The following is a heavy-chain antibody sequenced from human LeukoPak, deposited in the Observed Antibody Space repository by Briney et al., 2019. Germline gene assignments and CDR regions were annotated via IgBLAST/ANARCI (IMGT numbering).Heavy chain of an antibody. D-gene: IGHD6-19*01. CDR1: GYTFTGYY. CDR2: IIPIFGTA. Sequence: SVKVSCKASGYTFTGYYMHWVRQAPGQGLEWMGGIIPIFGTANYAQKFQGRVTITTDESTSTAYMELSSLRSEDTAVYYCARELNVAGTAFGYWGQGTLVTVSS. CDR3: ARELNVAGTAFGY. V-gene: IGHV1-69*05. J-gene: IGHJ4*02.